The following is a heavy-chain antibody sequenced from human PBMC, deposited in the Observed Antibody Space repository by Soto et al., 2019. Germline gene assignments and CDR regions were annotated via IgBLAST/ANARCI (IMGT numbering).Heavy chain of an antibody. CDR3: ARHLVGSTRGNFDY. CDR2: IYPYDSDT. V-gene: IGHV5-51*01. CDR1: AYRFTIYR. J-gene: IGHJ4*01. D-gene: IGHD2-2*01. Sequence: PGKALKISFKNCAYRFTIYRSGWLRQMPGKGMEWMGNIYPYDSDTRYSPSFQGQVTISADTSITTAYLQWSGLRASDTAMYFCARHLVGSTRGNFDYWGQGPRVT.